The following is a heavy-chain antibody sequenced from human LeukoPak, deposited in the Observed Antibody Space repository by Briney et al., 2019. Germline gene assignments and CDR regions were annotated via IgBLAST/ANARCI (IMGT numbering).Heavy chain of an antibody. Sequence: ASVKVSCTASGYTFTSYYMYWVRQAPGQGLEWMGIINPSGGSTSYAQKFQGRVTMTRDTSTSTVYMELSSLRSEDTAVYYCARESVGITMVRGVITVGAFDIWGQGTMVTVSS. CDR3: ARESVGITMVRGVITVGAFDI. V-gene: IGHV1-46*01. J-gene: IGHJ3*02. D-gene: IGHD3-10*01. CDR2: INPSGGST. CDR1: GYTFTSYY.